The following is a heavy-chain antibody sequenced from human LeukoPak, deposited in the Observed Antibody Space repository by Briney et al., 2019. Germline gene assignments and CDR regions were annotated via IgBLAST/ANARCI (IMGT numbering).Heavy chain of an antibody. D-gene: IGHD5-12*01. J-gene: IGHJ4*02. CDR2: IQSDGNIQ. Sequence: GGSLRLSCAASGVSFIYFGMHWVRQAPGKGLEWVAFIQSDGNIQYYEDSVKGRFTISIDNSRKTVDLQMSSLRLEDTAIYLCARDGVASTDHWGQGTLVTVSS. CDR3: ARDGVASTDH. CDR1: GVSFIYFG. V-gene: IGHV3-30*02.